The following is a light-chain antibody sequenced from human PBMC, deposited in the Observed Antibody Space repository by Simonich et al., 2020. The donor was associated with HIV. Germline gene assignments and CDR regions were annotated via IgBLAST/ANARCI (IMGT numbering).Light chain of an antibody. CDR2: DVS. Sequence: QSALTQPASVSGSPGQSITISCTGTSSDVGGYNYVSWYQHHPGKAPKLMIYDVSKRPSGVSNRVSGSKSGNTASLTISGLQAEDEADYYCSSYTSSSTWVFGGGTKLTVL. CDR3: SSYTSSSTWV. J-gene: IGLJ3*02. CDR1: SSDVGGYNY. V-gene: IGLV2-14*03.